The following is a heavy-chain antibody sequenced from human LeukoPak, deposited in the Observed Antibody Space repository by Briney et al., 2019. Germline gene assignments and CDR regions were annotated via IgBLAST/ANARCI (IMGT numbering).Heavy chain of an antibody. Sequence: ASVKVSCKTSGDTFNTYAFSWVRQAPGQGLEWMGGIIPIFGPPNIAQKFQGRVTITAAESTSTVYMELSSLTSEDTAMYFCARDRSSGTFDSFGVWGPGTMVYVSS. CDR3: ARDRSSGTFDSFGV. J-gene: IGHJ3*01. D-gene: IGHD1-26*01. CDR2: IIPIFGPP. V-gene: IGHV1-69*13. CDR1: GDTFNTYA.